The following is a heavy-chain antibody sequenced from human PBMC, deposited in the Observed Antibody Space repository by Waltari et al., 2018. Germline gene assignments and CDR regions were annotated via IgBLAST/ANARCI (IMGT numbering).Heavy chain of an antibody. CDR3: ARVGINYGDYRVDY. V-gene: IGHV4-59*01. J-gene: IGHJ4*02. Sequence: QVQLQESGPGLVKPSETLSLTCTVSGGSISSYYWSWIRQSPGKGLEWIGYIYYSGSTNYNPSLKSRVTISVDTSKNQFSLKLSSVTAADTAVYYCARVGINYGDYRVDYWGQGTLVTVSS. D-gene: IGHD4-17*01. CDR1: GGSISSYY. CDR2: IYYSGST.